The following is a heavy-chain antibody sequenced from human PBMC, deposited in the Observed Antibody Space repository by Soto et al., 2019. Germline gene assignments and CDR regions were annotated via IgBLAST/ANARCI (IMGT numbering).Heavy chain of an antibody. J-gene: IGHJ3*01. CDR3: AREGGSYDSGGFLIRGAFDV. CDR1: GGSISSGDYY. D-gene: IGHD3-22*01. Sequence: QVQLQQSGPGLVKPSQTLSLTCTVSGGSISSGDYYWNWIRQHPEKGLEWIGSIHHRGNTYYSPSLESRISISIDTSKNQFSLRLSSVTAADTAVYYYAREGGSYDSGGFLIRGAFDVWGQGTTVTVSP. CDR2: IHHRGNT. V-gene: IGHV4-31*03.